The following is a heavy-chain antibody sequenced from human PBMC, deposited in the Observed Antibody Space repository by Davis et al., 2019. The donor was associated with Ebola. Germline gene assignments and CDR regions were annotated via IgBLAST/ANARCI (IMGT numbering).Heavy chain of an antibody. CDR3: ARDPPQSGGYV. V-gene: IGHV3-53*04. J-gene: IGHJ4*02. CDR1: GFTVNNNY. Sequence: GGSLRLSCAASGFTVNNNYMSWVRQAPGKGLEWVSVIYSGGSTYYADSVKGRFTISRHSSENTVFLQMNSLRPDDTAVYYCARDPPQSGGYVWGQGTLVTVSS. CDR2: IYSGGST. D-gene: IGHD5-12*01.